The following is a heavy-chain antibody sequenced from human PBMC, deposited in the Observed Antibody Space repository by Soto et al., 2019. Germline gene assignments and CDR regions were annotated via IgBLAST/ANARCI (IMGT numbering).Heavy chain of an antibody. Sequence: QVQLQQWGAGLLKPSETLSLTCAVYGGSLSVYSWSWIRQPPGKGLEWIGDIDHSGSTNYNPSLKSRLIISVDTSKRHFYLNLTSVTAADTALYCCARRGRYKTMTMVPAFDFWGQGTLVSVSS. D-gene: IGHD3-10*01. CDR1: GGSLSVYS. V-gene: IGHV4-34*02. CDR3: ARRGRYKTMTMVPAFDF. CDR2: IDHSGST. J-gene: IGHJ5*01.